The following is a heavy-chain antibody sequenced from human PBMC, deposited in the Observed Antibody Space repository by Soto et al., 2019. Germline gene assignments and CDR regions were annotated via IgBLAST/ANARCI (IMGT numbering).Heavy chain of an antibody. CDR2: ISGSGGST. D-gene: IGHD4-17*01. CDR3: AKDRNPFTGTTDHFDY. CDR1: GFTFSSYA. J-gene: IGHJ4*02. V-gene: IGHV3-23*01. Sequence: PGGSLRLSCAASGFTFSSYAMSWVRQAPGKGLEWVSAISGSGGSTYYADSVKGRFTISRDNSKNTLYLQMNSRRAEHTAVYYCAKDRNPFTGTTDHFDYWGQGTLVTVSS.